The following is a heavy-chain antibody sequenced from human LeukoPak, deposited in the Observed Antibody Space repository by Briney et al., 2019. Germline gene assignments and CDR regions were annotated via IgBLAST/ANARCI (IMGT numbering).Heavy chain of an antibody. J-gene: IGHJ6*03. CDR1: GYSISSGYY. CDR3: ARAAYYYGSGSGVGYYYYYMDV. CDR2: IYTSGST. V-gene: IGHV4-61*02. D-gene: IGHD3-10*01. Sequence: SETLSLTCTVSGYSISSGYYWSWIRQPAGKGLEWIGRIYTSGSTNYNPSLKSRVTISVDTSKNQFSLKLSSVTAADTAVYYCARAAYYYGSGSGVGYYYYYMDVWGKGTTVTVSS.